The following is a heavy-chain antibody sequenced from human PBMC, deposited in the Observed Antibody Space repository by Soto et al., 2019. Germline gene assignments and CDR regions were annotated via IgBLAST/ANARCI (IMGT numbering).Heavy chain of an antibody. CDR3: ARGETYLGV. D-gene: IGHD3-16*01. CDR2: IIPIFSSR. Sequence: QVQLVQAGAEEKKPGSSVKVSCKTSRDTFTKYAFNWVRQAPGQGLEWMGWIIPIFSSRNYAEKFQGRVTITADDSTSTAYMELRSLRFEDTAVYYCARGETYLGVWGQGTTVTVSS. CDR1: RDTFTKYA. V-gene: IGHV1-69*01. J-gene: IGHJ6*02.